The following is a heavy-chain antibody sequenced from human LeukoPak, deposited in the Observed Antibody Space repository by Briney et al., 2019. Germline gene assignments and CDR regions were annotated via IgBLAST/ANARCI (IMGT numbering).Heavy chain of an antibody. CDR1: GGSISSYY. CDR2: LSKSGNT. J-gene: IGHJ3*02. D-gene: IGHD3-9*01. Sequence: SETLSLTRTVSGGSISSYYWSWIRLPPGKGLEWIGYLSKSGNTNYSPSLKSRVTIFGDTSKNQFFLKLSSVTAADTAMYYCARARYVNSFYAFDIWGQGTLVTVSS. V-gene: IGHV4-59*01. CDR3: ARARYVNSFYAFDI.